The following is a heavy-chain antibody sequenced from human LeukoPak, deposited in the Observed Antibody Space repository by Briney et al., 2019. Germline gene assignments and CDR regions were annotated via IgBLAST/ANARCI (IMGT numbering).Heavy chain of an antibody. D-gene: IGHD3-10*01. J-gene: IGHJ5*02. CDR2: INHSGST. Sequence: SETLSLTCAVYGGSFNNYYWSWIRQPPGKGLEWIGEINHSGSTNYNPSLKRRVTISVDTSKNQFSLNLSSVTAADTAVYYCASIRGSGPWGQGTLVTVSS. CDR3: ASIRGSGP. V-gene: IGHV4-34*01. CDR1: GGSFNNYY.